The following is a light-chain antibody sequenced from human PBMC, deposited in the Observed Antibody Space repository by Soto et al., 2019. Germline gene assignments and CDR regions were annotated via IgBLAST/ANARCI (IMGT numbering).Light chain of an antibody. CDR1: QSVSNY. CDR2: DAS. V-gene: IGKV3-11*01. CDR3: QQRSSWPPIT. Sequence: EVGLTQSPATLSLSPGERATLSCRSSQSVSNYLAWYQQKPGQAPRRLIYDASGSAAGIPDRFSGSGSGTVFTLTISRIEPEDFAVYYCQQRSSWPPITFGQGPRLEIK. J-gene: IGKJ5*01.